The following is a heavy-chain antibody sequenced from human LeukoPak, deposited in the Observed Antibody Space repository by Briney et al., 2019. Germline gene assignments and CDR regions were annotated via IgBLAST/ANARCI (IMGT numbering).Heavy chain of an antibody. V-gene: IGHV4-39*07. CDR1: GGSISSSSYY. J-gene: IGHJ3*02. CDR3: ARRYCANGVCYRSAFDI. CDR2: IYYSGST. D-gene: IGHD2-8*01. Sequence: SETLSLTCTVSGGSISSSSYYWGWIRQPPGKGLEWIGSIYYSGSTYYNPSLKSRVTISADTSKNQFSLKVTSVTAADTAVYYCARRYCANGVCYRSAFDIWGQGTMVTVSS.